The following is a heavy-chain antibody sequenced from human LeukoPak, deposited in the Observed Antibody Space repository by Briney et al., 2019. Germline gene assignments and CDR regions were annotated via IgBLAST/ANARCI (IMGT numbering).Heavy chain of an antibody. V-gene: IGHV4-34*01. J-gene: IGHJ6*03. CDR1: GGSFSGYY. CDR2: INHSGST. CDR3: ARGRPWLYYYMDV. Sequence: PSETLSRTCAVYGGSFSGYYWSWIRQPPGKGLEWIGEINHSGSTNYNPSLKSRVTISVDTSKNQFSLKLSSVTAADTAVYYCARGRPWLYYYMDVWGKGTTVTVSS. D-gene: IGHD3-9*01.